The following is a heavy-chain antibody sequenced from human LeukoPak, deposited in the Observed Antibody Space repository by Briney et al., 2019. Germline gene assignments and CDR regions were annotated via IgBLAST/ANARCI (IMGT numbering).Heavy chain of an antibody. J-gene: IGHJ4*02. CDR1: GFTFSTYA. Sequence: PGGSLRLSCAASGFTFSTYAMSWVRQAPGKGLEWVSAFSGSGGSTYYAEPVKGRFTISRDNSKNTLYLQMNSLRAEDTAVHYCAKAYFGVVIVFDYWGQGTLVTVSS. CDR2: FSGSGGST. V-gene: IGHV3-23*01. D-gene: IGHD3-3*01. CDR3: AKAYFGVVIVFDY.